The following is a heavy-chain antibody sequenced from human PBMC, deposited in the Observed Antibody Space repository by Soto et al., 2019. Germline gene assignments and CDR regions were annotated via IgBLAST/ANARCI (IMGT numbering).Heavy chain of an antibody. CDR2: ISGSGGST. J-gene: IGHJ6*02. CDR3: AKGLSHYYHYDLDV. Sequence: EVQLLESGGGLVQPGGSPTLSCAASGFTFSSYAMSWVRQAPGKGLEWVSSISGSGGSTSYADSVKGRFTISRDNSKNTLYQQMDSLRAEDTAVYYCAKGLSHYYHYDLDVWGQGTTVTVSS. CDR1: GFTFSSYA. V-gene: IGHV3-23*01. D-gene: IGHD2-8*01.